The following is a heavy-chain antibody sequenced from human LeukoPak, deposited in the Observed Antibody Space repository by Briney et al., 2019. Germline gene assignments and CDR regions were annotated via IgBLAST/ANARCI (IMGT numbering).Heavy chain of an antibody. Sequence: GRSLRLSCAASGFTFDDYAMHWVRQAPGKGLEWVSGISWNSGSIGYADSVKGRFTISRDNAKNSLYLQMNSLRAEDTALYYCAKDGYSSSWYRGYYYYGMDVWGQGTTVTVSS. CDR2: ISWNSGSI. V-gene: IGHV3-9*01. D-gene: IGHD6-13*01. CDR1: GFTFDDYA. J-gene: IGHJ6*02. CDR3: AKDGYSSSWYRGYYYYGMDV.